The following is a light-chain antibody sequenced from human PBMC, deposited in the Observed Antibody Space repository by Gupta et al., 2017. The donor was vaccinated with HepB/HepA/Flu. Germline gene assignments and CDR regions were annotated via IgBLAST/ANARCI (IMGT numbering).Light chain of an antibody. CDR1: QSVSNW. CDR2: KAS. Sequence: DIQMTQSPSTLSVPVGDRVTITCRASQSVSNWLAWYQQKPGKAPEVLIYKASSLESGVPSRFSGSGSGTEFTLTISSLQPDDFATYYCQHDSSSPWTFGQGTKVEIK. CDR3: QHDSSSPWT. J-gene: IGKJ1*01. V-gene: IGKV1-5*03.